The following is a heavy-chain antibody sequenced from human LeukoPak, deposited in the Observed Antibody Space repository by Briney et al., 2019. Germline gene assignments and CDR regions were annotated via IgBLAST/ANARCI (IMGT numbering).Heavy chain of an antibody. J-gene: IGHJ4*02. CDR1: GYTFTGYY. V-gene: IGHV1-2*02. D-gene: IGHD6-6*01. CDR2: INPNSGGT. CDR3: ARDYSSSPLRPRARFDY. Sequence: ASVTVSCKASGYTFTGYYIHWVRQAPGQGLEWMGWINPNSGGTNYAQKFQGRVSVTRDTSISTAYMELSRLRSDDTAVYYCARDYSSSPLRPRARFDYWGQGTLVTVSS.